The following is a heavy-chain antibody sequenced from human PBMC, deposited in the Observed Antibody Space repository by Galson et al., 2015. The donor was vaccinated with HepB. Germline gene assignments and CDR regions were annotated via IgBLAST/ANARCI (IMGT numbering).Heavy chain of an antibody. CDR2: INHSGST. CDR3: ARVGVPAGHYYYYYMDV. CDR1: GGSFSGYY. V-gene: IGHV4-34*01. D-gene: IGHD2-2*01. J-gene: IGHJ6*03. Sequence: ETLSLTCAVYGGSFSGYYWSWIRQPPGKGLEWIGEINHSGSTNYNPSLKSRVTISVDTSKNQFSLKLSSVTAADTAVYYCARVGVPAGHYYYYYMDVWGKGTTVTVSS.